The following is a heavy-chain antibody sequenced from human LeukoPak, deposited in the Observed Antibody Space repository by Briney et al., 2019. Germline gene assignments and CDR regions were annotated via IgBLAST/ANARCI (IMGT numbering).Heavy chain of an antibody. V-gene: IGHV4-61*09. CDR3: ARGQRLNYYDSSGYYYPY. CDR1: GGSISSGSYY. D-gene: IGHD3-22*01. CDR2: INHSGST. J-gene: IGHJ4*02. Sequence: SQTLSLTCTVSGGSISSGSYYWSWIRQPAGKGLEWIGEINHSGSTNYNPSLKSRVTISVDTSKNQFSLKLSSVTAADTAVYYCARGQRLNYYDSSGYYYPYWGQGTLVTVSS.